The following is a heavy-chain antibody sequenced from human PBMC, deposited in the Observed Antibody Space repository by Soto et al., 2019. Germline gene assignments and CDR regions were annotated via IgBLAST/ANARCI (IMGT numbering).Heavy chain of an antibody. CDR3: ERSYYGDRQEYFQH. CDR2: INPNSGGT. J-gene: IGHJ1*01. D-gene: IGHD4-17*01. Sequence: GASVKVSCKASGYTFTGYYMHWVRQAPGQGLEWMGWINPNSGGTNYAQKFQGWVTMTRDTSISTAYMELSRLRSDDTAVYYCERSYYGDRQEYFQHWGQGTLVTVSS. CDR1: GYTFTGYY. V-gene: IGHV1-2*04.